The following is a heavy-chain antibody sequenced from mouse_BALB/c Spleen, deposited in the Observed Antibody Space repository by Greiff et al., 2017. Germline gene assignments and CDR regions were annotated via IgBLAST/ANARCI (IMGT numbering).Heavy chain of an antibody. J-gene: IGHJ1*01. Sequence: EVQGVESGGGLVKPGGSLKLSCAASGFTFSDYYMYWVRQTPEKRLEWVATISDGGSYTYYPDSVTGRFTISRDNAKNNLYLQMSSLKSEDTAMYYCARDPHYDGRSYWYFDVWGAGTTVTVSS. D-gene: IGHD1-1*01. CDR2: ISDGGSYT. CDR3: ARDPHYDGRSYWYFDV. CDR1: GFTFSDYY. V-gene: IGHV5-4*02.